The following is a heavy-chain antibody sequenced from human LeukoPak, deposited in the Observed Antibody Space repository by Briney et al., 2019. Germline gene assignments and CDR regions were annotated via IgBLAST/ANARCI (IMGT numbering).Heavy chain of an antibody. CDR3: ARGVGRGIAAAGTSYYYDSSGYYFDY. CDR2: INWNGGST. J-gene: IGHJ4*02. V-gene: IGHV3-20*04. D-gene: IGHD3-22*01. CDR1: GFTFDDYG. Sequence: GGSLRLSCAASGFTFDDYGMSWVRQAPGKGLEWVSGINWNGGSTGYADSVKGRFTISRDNAKNSLYLQMNSLRAEDTALYYCARGVGRGIAAAGTSYYYDSSGYYFDYWGQGTLVTVSS.